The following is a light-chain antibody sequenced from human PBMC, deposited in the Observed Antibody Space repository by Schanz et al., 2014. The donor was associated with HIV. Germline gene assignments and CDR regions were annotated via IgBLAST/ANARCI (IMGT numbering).Light chain of an antibody. J-gene: IGLJ1*01. V-gene: IGLV1-40*01. CDR2: TND. CDR3: QSYDSSLSGHV. Sequence: QSVLTQPPSVSGAPGQRVTIPCSGSSSNVGAGFDVHWYQQALGKAPTLLIYTNDNRPSGVPDRYSGSKSGTSASLAITGLQAEDEADYYCQSYDSSLSGHVFGTGTKLTVL. CDR1: SSNVGAGFD.